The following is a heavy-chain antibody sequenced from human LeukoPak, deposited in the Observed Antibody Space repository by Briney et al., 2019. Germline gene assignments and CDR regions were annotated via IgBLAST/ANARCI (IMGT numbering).Heavy chain of an antibody. CDR2: IIPILGIA. D-gene: IGHD4-4*01. Sequence: ASVKVSRKASGGTFSSYAISWVRQAPGQGLEWMGRIIPILGIANYAQKFQGRVTITADKSTSTAYMELSSLRSEDTAVYYCARAGGVTTDYYYGMDVWGQGTTVTVSS. CDR1: GGTFSSYA. V-gene: IGHV1-69*04. J-gene: IGHJ6*02. CDR3: ARAGGVTTDYYYGMDV.